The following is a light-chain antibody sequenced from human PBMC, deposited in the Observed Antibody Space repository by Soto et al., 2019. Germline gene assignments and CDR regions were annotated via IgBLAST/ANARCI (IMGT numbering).Light chain of an antibody. J-gene: IGKJ1*01. CDR3: QQYNSYSGT. Sequence: IQMTQSPSTLSASAGDRVTITCRASQSISSWLAWYQQKPGKAPKLLIYDASSLESGVPSRFSGSGSGTEFTLTISSLQPDDFTTYYCQQYNSYSGTFGQGTKVDIK. CDR2: DAS. V-gene: IGKV1-5*01. CDR1: QSISSW.